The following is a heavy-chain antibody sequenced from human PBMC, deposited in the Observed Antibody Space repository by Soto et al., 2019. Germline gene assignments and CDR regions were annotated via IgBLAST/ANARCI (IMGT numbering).Heavy chain of an antibody. Sequence: GASVKVSCKASGYTFTSYGISGVRQAPGQGLEWMGWISAYNGNTNYAQKLQGRVTMTTDTSTSTAYMELRSLRSDDTAVYYCARVGPRVVLYGDPPVFDYWGQGTLVTVSS. D-gene: IGHD4-17*01. J-gene: IGHJ4*02. CDR3: ARVGPRVVLYGDPPVFDY. CDR1: GYTFTSYG. V-gene: IGHV1-18*01. CDR2: ISAYNGNT.